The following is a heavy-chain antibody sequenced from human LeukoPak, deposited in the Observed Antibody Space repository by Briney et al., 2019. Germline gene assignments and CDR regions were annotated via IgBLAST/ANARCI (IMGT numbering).Heavy chain of an antibody. V-gene: IGHV3-21*01. J-gene: IGHJ5*02. CDR1: GFTFSSYS. Sequence: GGSLRLSCAASGFTFSSYSMNWVRQAPGKGLEWVSYVSSTSSYIYYADSVKGRFTISRDNAENSLYLQMNSLRVEDTAVYYCARDPGYSSEGGPWGQGTLVTVSS. CDR2: VSSTSSYI. D-gene: IGHD6-25*01. CDR3: ARDPGYSSEGGP.